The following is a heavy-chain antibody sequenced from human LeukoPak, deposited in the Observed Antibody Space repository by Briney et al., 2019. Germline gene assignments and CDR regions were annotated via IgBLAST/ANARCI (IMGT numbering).Heavy chain of an antibody. CDR3: ARDLTGYYKGYFDY. V-gene: IGHV3-48*02. CDR1: GFTFSSYS. J-gene: IGHJ4*02. Sequence: PGGSLRLSCAASGFTFSSYSMNWVRQAPGKGLEWVSYISSSSTIYYADSVKGRFTISRDNAKNSLYLQMNSLRDEDTAVYYCARDLTGYYKGYFDYWGQGTLVTVSS. CDR2: ISSSSTI. D-gene: IGHD3-9*01.